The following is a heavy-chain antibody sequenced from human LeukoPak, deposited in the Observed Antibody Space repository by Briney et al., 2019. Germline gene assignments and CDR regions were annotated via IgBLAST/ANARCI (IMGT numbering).Heavy chain of an antibody. CDR1: GFTVSSKY. J-gene: IGHJ4*02. V-gene: IGHV3-53*01. Sequence: GGSLRLACAASGFTVSSKYLTWVRQAPGKGLEWVSLIYASGSTTYADSVKGRFIISRDNAKNSLFLQMNSLRAEDTAVYYCGAAYSGSSPFDYWGQGTLVTVSS. D-gene: IGHD1-26*01. CDR3: GAAYSGSSPFDY. CDR2: IYASGST.